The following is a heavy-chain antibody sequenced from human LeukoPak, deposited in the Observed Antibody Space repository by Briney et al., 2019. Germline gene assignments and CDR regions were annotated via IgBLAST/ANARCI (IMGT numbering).Heavy chain of an antibody. CDR1: GFTVSSNY. CDR2: IYSGGST. D-gene: IGHD2-2*01. CDR3: VTSSTSIFTYY. Sequence: GGSLRLSCAASGFTVSSNYMSWVRQAPGKGLEWVSVIYSGGSTYYAASVKGRFTISRDNSKNTLYLQVNSLRAEDTAVYYGVTSSTSIFTYYWGQGPLVTVSS. J-gene: IGHJ4*02. V-gene: IGHV3-53*01.